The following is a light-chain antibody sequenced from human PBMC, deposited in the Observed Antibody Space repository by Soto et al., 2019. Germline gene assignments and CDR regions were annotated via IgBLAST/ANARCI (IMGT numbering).Light chain of an antibody. CDR2: GET. J-gene: IGKJ1*01. CDR1: QSVSIL. CDR3: QQYNNWPRT. Sequence: EIVMTQSPATLSVSPGERATLSCRASQSVSILLAWYQQKTVQAPRILIHGETTRATGIPDRLSGSGSGTELNLTISRLQSEDFAVYYCQQYNNWPRTFGQGTKVDIK. V-gene: IGKV3-15*01.